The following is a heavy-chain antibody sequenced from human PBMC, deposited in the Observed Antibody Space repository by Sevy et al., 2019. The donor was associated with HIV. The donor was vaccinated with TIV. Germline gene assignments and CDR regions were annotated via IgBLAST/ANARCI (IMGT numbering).Heavy chain of an antibody. V-gene: IGHV5-51*01. CDR3: ARHERWDLLSNDAFDI. CDR2: IYPGDSDT. Sequence: GESLKISCKGSGYSFTSYWIGWVRQMPGKGLEWMGIIYPGDSDTRYSPSFQGQVTISADKSIITAYLQWSSLKASDTAMYYCARHERWDLLSNDAFDIWGQGTMVTVSS. J-gene: IGHJ3*02. D-gene: IGHD1-26*01. CDR1: GYSFTSYW.